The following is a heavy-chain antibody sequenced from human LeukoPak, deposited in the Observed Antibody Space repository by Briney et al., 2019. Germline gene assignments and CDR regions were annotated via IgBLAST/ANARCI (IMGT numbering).Heavy chain of an antibody. D-gene: IGHD3-22*01. Sequence: GGSLRLSCATSGFTFNDYAMYWVRQPPGKGLEWVSGISWNSRSIAYADSERGRFIISRDNAKNTLYLQMNSLRAEDTAVYYCARGNYYDSSGDSGAFVILGRGTMATVSS. CDR1: GFTFNDYA. CDR2: ISWNSRSI. V-gene: IGHV3-9*01. CDR3: ARGNYYDSSGDSGAFVI. J-gene: IGHJ3*02.